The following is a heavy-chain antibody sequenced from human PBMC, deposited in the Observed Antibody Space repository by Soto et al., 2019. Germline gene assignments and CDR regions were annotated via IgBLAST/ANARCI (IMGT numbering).Heavy chain of an antibody. Sequence: QVQLQESGPGLVKPSQTLSLTCTVSGGSISSGGYYWSWIRQHPGKGLEWIGYIYYSGSTYYNPSLKSRVTLSVDTSKNQFSLKLSAVTAADTAVYYCARVETPRLKVFDYWGQGTLVTVSS. V-gene: IGHV4-31*03. CDR1: GGSISSGGYY. CDR2: IYYSGST. CDR3: ARVETPRLKVFDY. J-gene: IGHJ4*02.